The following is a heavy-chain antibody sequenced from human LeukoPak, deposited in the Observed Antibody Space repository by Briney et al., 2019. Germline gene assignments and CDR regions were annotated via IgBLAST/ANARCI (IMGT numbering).Heavy chain of an antibody. V-gene: IGHV3-74*01. CDR1: GFTFRSYW. Sequence: GGSPRLSCAASGFTFRSYWMHWVRQAPGKGLVWVSRIKSDGSSTIYADSVKGRFTISRDNAKNTLYLQMNSLRAEDTAVYYCTRTYYYDSIDYFDYWGQGALVTVSS. D-gene: IGHD3-22*01. CDR2: IKSDGSST. J-gene: IGHJ4*02. CDR3: TRTYYYDSIDYFDY.